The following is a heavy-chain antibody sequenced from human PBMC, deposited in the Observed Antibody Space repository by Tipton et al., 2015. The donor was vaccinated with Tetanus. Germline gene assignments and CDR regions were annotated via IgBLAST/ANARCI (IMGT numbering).Heavy chain of an antibody. CDR2: IKQDGNET. D-gene: IGHD3-10*01. V-gene: IGHV3-7*03. J-gene: IGHJ4*02. CDR1: GLDFRSDW. Sequence: SLRLSCAASGLDFRSDWMTWVRQAPGKGLEWVANIKQDGNETYHVDSVKGRFTISRDNGKNLLYLQMNSLRVEDTAGYYCARDPHTIRTGNHRGFDYWGQVTKVTVSS. CDR3: ARDPHTIRTGNHRGFDY.